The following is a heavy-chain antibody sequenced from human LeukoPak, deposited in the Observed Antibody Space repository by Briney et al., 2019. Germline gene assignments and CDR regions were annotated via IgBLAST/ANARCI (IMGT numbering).Heavy chain of an antibody. CDR2: ISAYNGNT. CDR3: ARDRGHDYGDYGLGGY. J-gene: IGHJ4*02. D-gene: IGHD4-17*01. V-gene: IGHV1-18*01. CDR1: GYTFTSYG. Sequence: GASVKVSCKASGYTFTSYGISWVRQAPGQGLEGMGWISAYNGNTNYAQKLQGRVTMTTDTSTSTAYMELRSLRSDDTAVYYCARDRGHDYGDYGLGGYWGQGTLVTVSS.